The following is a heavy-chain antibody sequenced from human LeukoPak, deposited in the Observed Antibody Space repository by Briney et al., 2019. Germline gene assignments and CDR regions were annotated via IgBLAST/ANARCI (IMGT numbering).Heavy chain of an antibody. Sequence: RGSLRLSCAASGFTFSSYSMNRVRQASGKGLEWVSSLSSSSSYIYYADSVKGRFTISRDNAKNSLYLQMNSLRAEDTAVYYCARDSSAWGSYYYGMDVWGQGTTVTVSS. D-gene: IGHD3-16*01. J-gene: IGHJ6*02. CDR1: GFTFSSYS. CDR3: ARDSSAWGSYYYGMDV. V-gene: IGHV3-21*01. CDR2: LSSSSSYI.